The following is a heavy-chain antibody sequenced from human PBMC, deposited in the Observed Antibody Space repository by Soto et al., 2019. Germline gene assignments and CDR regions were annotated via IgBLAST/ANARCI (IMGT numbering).Heavy chain of an antibody. CDR1: GFTFSDHY. J-gene: IGHJ3*02. CDR2: TRNKANSYTT. Sequence: PGGSLRLSCAASGFTFSDHYMDWVRQAPGKGLEWVGRTRNKANSYTTEYAASVKGRFTISRDDSKNSLYLQMNSLKTEDTAVYYCARDPGLSGSTIWGQGTMVTVSS. D-gene: IGHD1-26*01. V-gene: IGHV3-72*01. CDR3: ARDPGLSGSTI.